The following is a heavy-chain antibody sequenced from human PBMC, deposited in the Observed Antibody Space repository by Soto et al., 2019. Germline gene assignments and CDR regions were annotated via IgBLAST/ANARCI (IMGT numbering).Heavy chain of an antibody. CDR1: GYTFTGYY. J-gene: IGHJ4*02. Sequence: ASVKVSCKASGYTFTGYYMHWLRQAPGQGLEWMGWINPNSGGTNYAQKFQGRVTMTRDTSISTAYMELSRLRSDDTAVYYCARVRGYYDSSGPFDDWGQGTLVTVSS. V-gene: IGHV1-2*02. CDR3: ARVRGYYDSSGPFDD. D-gene: IGHD3-22*01. CDR2: INPNSGGT.